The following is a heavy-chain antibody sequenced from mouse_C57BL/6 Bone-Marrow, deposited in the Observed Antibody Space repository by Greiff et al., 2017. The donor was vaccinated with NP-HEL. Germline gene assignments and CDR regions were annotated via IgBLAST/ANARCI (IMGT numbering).Heavy chain of an antibody. CDR3: ARDYFDY. J-gene: IGHJ2*01. CDR1: GYTFTSYW. V-gene: IGHV1-50*01. CDR2: IDPSDSYT. Sequence: VQLQQPGAELVKPGASVKLSCKASGYTFTSYWMQWVKQRLGQGLEWIGEIDPSDSYTNYNQKFKGKATLTVDTSSSTAYMQLSSLTSEDSAVYYCARDYFDYWGKGTTLTVSS.